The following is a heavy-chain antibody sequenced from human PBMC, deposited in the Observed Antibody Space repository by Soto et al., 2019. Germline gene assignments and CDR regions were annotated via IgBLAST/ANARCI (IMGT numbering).Heavy chain of an antibody. Sequence: QVQLVQSGAEVKKPGSSVKVSCKASGGTFSSYTISWVRQAPGQGLEWMGRIIPILGIANYAQKFQGRVTITADKFTSTDYMELSSLRSEDTAVYYCARDRYYYGSGSARYAFDIWGQGTMVTVSS. CDR3: ARDRYYYGSGSARYAFDI. CDR2: IIPILGIA. CDR1: GGTFSSYT. V-gene: IGHV1-69*08. J-gene: IGHJ3*02. D-gene: IGHD3-10*01.